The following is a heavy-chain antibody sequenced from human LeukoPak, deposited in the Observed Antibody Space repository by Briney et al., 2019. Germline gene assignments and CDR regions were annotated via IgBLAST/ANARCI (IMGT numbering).Heavy chain of an antibody. CDR1: EFTFTNAW. D-gene: IGHD2-15*01. V-gene: IGHV3-15*01. CDR3: STEPDEEVAAYYGLDV. Sequence: GGSLRLSCAASEFTFTNAWMTWLRQGPGKGLEWVGRIKSKTSGETTDYAAPVKGRFTISRDDSKNTLYLRMNDLKIEDTAVYYCSTEPDEEVAAYYGLDVWGKGTTVTVS. CDR2: IKSKTSGETT. J-gene: IGHJ6*04.